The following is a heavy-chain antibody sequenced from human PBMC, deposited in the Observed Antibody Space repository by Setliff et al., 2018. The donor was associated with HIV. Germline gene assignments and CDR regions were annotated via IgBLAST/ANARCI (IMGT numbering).Heavy chain of an antibody. CDR1: TFSDYY. Sequence: TFSDYYMTWIRQAPGKGLEWISYISSSSSHTNYADSVKGRFTISRDNAKNSLYLQMNSLRAEDTAVYYCAGTPGYSSPPWGQGTLVTVSS. D-gene: IGHD6-19*01. CDR3: AGTPGYSSPP. V-gene: IGHV3-11*06. CDR2: ISSSSSHT. J-gene: IGHJ5*02.